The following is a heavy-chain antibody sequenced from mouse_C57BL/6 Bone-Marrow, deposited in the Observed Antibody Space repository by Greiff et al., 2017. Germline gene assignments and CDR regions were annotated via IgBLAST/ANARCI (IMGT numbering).Heavy chain of an antibody. Sequence: QVQLQQPGTELVKPGASVKLSCKASGYTFTSYWMHWVKQRPGQGLEWIGNINPSNGGTNYNEKFKSKATLTVDKSSSTAYMQLSSLTSEDSAVYYFARRVYYYSSMWDYFDYWGQGTTLTVS. CDR3: ARRVYYYSSMWDYFDY. J-gene: IGHJ2*01. CDR2: INPSNGGT. CDR1: GYTFTSYW. D-gene: IGHD1-1*01. V-gene: IGHV1-53*01.